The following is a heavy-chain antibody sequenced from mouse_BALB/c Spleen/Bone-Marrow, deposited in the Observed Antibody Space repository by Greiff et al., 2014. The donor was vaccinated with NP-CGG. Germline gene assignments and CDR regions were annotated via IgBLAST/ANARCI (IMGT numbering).Heavy chain of an antibody. Sequence: VQRVESGAELVRPGTAVNVSCKASGYAFTNYLIEWVKQRPGQGLEWIGVINPGSGGANYNEKFKGKATLTADKSSSTAYMQLSSLTYDDSAVYFCARLGRYYFDYWGQGTTLTVSS. CDR2: INPGSGGA. CDR3: ARLGRYYFDY. J-gene: IGHJ2*01. V-gene: IGHV1-54*01. CDR1: GYAFTNYL.